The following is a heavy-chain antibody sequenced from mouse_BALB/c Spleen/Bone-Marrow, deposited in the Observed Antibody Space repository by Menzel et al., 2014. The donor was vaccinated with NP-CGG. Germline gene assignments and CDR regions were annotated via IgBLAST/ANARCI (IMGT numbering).Heavy chain of an antibody. CDR1: GYTFTNYW. V-gene: IGHV1-69*02. CDR2: IYPSDSYT. Sequence: VKLMESGAELVRPGASVKLSCKASGYTFTNYWINWVKQRPGQGLEWIGNIYPSDSYTNYNQKFKDKATLTVDKSSSTDYMQLSSPTSEDSAVYYCTRWLPYAMDYWGQGTSVTVAS. CDR3: TRWLPYAMDY. D-gene: IGHD2-2*01. J-gene: IGHJ4*01.